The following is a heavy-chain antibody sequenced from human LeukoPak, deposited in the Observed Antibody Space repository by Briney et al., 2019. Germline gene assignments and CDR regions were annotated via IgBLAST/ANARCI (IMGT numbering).Heavy chain of an antibody. CDR3: ARSGSSSWYWKFDY. CDR1: GGTFSSYA. Sequence: RASVKVSCKASGGTFSSYAISWVRQAPGQGLEWMGGIIPIFGTANYAQKFQGRVTITADESTSTAYMELSSLRSEDTAVYYCARSGSSSWYWKFDYWGQGTLVTVSS. CDR2: IIPIFGTA. V-gene: IGHV1-69*13. D-gene: IGHD6-13*01. J-gene: IGHJ4*02.